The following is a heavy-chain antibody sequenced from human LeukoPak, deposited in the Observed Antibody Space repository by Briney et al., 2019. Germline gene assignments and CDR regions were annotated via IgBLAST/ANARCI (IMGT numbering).Heavy chain of an antibody. V-gene: IGHV3-21*01. J-gene: IGHJ4*02. CDR1: GFTFSSYS. CDR3: ARDWDIVLNGGTFDY. D-gene: IGHD2-8*01. Sequence: KPGGSLRLSCAASGFTFSSYSMNWVRQAPGKGLEWVSSISSSSSYIYYADSVKGRFTISRDNAKNSLYLQMNSLRAEDTAVYYCARDWDIVLNGGTFDYWGQGTLVTVSS. CDR2: ISSSSSYI.